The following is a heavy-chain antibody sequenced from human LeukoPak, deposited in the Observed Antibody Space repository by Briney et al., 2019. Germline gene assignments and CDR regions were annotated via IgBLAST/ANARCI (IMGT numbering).Heavy chain of an antibody. J-gene: IGHJ3*02. D-gene: IGHD1-26*01. CDR3: AKDLVGFLPDAFDI. CDR1: GLTFTTHA. Sequence: GGSLRLSCSASGLTFTTHAMTWVRQVPGKGLEWVSGISGSGDRTYYAESVKGRFSISRDDSKNTLYLQMFNVRAEDTAAYYFAKDLVGFLPDAFDIWGQGTLVTVSS. CDR2: ISGSGDRT. V-gene: IGHV3-23*01.